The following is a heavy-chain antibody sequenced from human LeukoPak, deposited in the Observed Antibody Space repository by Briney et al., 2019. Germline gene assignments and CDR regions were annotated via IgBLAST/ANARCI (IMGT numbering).Heavy chain of an antibody. CDR3: ARGKHRMAADIYYFDY. CDR2: ISSSGSSI. V-gene: IGHV3-48*03. D-gene: IGHD6-13*01. Sequence: QPGGSLRLSCAASGFTFSSYEMNWVRQAPGKGLEWVSYISSSGSSIYYADSVKGRFTISRDNSKNTLYLEMNSLRGEDTALYYCARGKHRMAADIYYFDYWGQGTLVTVSS. CDR1: GFTFSSYE. J-gene: IGHJ4*02.